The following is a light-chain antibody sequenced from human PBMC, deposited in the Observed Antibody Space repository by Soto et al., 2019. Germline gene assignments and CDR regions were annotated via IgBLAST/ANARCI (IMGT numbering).Light chain of an antibody. CDR2: EVT. V-gene: IGLV2-14*01. Sequence: QSALTQPASVSGSPGQSITISCTGTSSDVGGYTYVSWYQQHPGKAPKLMIYEVTNRPSGVSNRFSGSKSGNTASLTISGLQADDEADYYCNSYTSSSTYVVFGGGTKLTVL. CDR1: SSDVGGYTY. J-gene: IGLJ2*01. CDR3: NSYTSSSTYVV.